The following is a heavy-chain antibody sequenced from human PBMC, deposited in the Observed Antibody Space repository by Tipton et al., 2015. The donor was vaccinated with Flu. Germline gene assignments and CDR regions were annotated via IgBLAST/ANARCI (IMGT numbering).Heavy chain of an antibody. CDR3: VKAPGYGEPPYFDH. J-gene: IGHJ4*02. CDR1: GFSFSS. D-gene: IGHD3-10*01. Sequence: SLRLSCAASGFSFSSWVRQAPGKGLEWISAIVGGGAPTYYADSVKGRSTISKDSSKNTLYLDMSSLRVEDTAVYYCVKAPGYGEPPYFDHWGQGTLVTVSS. CDR2: IVGGGAPT. V-gene: IGHV3-23*01.